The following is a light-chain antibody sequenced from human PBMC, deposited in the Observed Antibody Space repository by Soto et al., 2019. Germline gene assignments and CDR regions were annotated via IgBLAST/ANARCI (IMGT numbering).Light chain of an antibody. Sequence: DIEMTQSPSTLYASVGDRVTITCRASESISRWLAWYQQKPGKVPKLLIYQASSLESGVPSRFSGSGSGTEFTLTISSLQTEDFATYYCQLYSVYSSWTFGQGTKVDIK. CDR2: QAS. J-gene: IGKJ1*01. V-gene: IGKV1-5*03. CDR1: ESISRW. CDR3: QLYSVYSSWT.